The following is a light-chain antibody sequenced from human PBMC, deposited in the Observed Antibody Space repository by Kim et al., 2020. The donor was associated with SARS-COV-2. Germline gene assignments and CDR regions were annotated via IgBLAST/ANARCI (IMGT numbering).Light chain of an antibody. Sequence: DIVMTQSPLSLSVTPGEPASISCRSSQSLLHSNGYNYLDWYLQKPGQSPQLLIYLGSNRASGVPDRFSGSGSGTDFTLKINRVEAEDVGVYYCMQALQTPYTFGQGTKLEI. V-gene: IGKV2-28*01. J-gene: IGKJ2*01. CDR1: QSLLHSNGYNY. CDR2: LGS. CDR3: MQALQTPYT.